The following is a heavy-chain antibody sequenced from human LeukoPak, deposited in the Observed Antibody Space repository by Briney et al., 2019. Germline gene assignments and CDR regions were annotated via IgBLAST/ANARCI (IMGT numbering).Heavy chain of an antibody. CDR3: APRGP. CDR2: ITSSGTTI. CDR1: GFTFSSYE. V-gene: IGHV3-48*03. Sequence: PGGSLRLSCAASGFTFSSYEMNWVRQAPGKGLEWLSYITSSGTTIRYADSVKGRFTISRDNAKNSLYLQMNSLRAEDTAVYYCAPRGPWGQGTLVTVSS. J-gene: IGHJ5*02.